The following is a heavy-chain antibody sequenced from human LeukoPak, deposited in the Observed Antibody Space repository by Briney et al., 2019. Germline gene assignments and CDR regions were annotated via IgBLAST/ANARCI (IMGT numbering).Heavy chain of an antibody. V-gene: IGHV5-51*01. CDR2: VYPDHSRT. Sequence: GESLKISCLASGYTFNIYWIAWVRLIPDKGLECMGIVYPDHSRTIYSPSFQGQVTISADKSINTAYLQWSTLKASDTAIYYCTRLSGGSALRNDAFDIWGQGTMVTVSS. CDR1: GYTFNIYW. J-gene: IGHJ3*02. D-gene: IGHD1-26*01. CDR3: TRLSGGSALRNDAFDI.